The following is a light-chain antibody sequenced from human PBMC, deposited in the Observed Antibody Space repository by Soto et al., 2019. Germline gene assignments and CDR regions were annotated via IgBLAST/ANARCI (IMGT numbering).Light chain of an antibody. CDR1: QSVSSKY. Sequence: DIVLTQSPGTLSLSPGERATLSCRASQSVSSKYLAWYQQKPGQPPRVLIYGTSIRATGIPERFSGGGSGTDFTLTITRLESEDFAVYYCQQYGSSLFTFGPGTKADFK. CDR3: QQYGSSLFT. V-gene: IGKV3-20*01. CDR2: GTS. J-gene: IGKJ3*01.